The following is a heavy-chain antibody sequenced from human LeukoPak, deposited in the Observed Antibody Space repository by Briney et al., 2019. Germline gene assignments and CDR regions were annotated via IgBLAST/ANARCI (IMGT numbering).Heavy chain of an antibody. V-gene: IGHV4-59*01. J-gene: IGHJ6*02. CDR3: ARHWYDIFGYYYGMDV. CDR2: IYYSGST. D-gene: IGHD3-9*01. Sequence: PSETLSLTCTVSGGSISSYYWSWIRQPPGKGLEWIGYIYYSGSTNYNPSLKSRVTISVDTSKNQFSLKLSSVTAADTAVYYCARHWYDIFGYYYGMDVWGQGTTVTVSS. CDR1: GGSISSYY.